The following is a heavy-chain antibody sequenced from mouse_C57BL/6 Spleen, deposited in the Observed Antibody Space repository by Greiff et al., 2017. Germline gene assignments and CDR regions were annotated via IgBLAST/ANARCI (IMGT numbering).Heavy chain of an antibody. CDR3: ARCGYCLCSARDY. J-gene: IGHJ4*01. CDR1: GYAFSSSW. Sequence: VQLQQPGPELVKPGASVKISCKASGYAFSSSWMNWVKQRPGKGLEWIGRIYPGDGDTNYNGKFKGKATLTADKSSSTAYMQLSSLTSEDSAVYCCARCGYCLCSARDYWWERTSVTVVS. CDR2: IYPGDGDT. V-gene: IGHV1-82*01. D-gene: IGHD2-3*01.